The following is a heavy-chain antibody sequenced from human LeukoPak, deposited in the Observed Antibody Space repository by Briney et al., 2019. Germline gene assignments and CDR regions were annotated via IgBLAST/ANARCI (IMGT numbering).Heavy chain of an antibody. J-gene: IGHJ5*02. CDR3: ARRYCSGGSCYSFRGDWFDP. CDR1: GFTFSSYG. Sequence: GGSLRLSCAASGFTFSSYGMHWVRQAPGKGLEWVAVICYDGSNKYYADSVKGRFTISRDNSKNTLYLQMNSLRAEDTAVYYCARRYCSGGSCYSFRGDWFDPWGQGTLVTVSS. CDR2: ICYDGSNK. V-gene: IGHV3-33*01. D-gene: IGHD2-15*01.